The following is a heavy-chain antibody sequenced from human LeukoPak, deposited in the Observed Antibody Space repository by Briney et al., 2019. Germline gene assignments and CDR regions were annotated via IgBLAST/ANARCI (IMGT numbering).Heavy chain of an antibody. J-gene: IGHJ5*02. CDR1: GGTFSSYA. D-gene: IGHD2-2*03. CDR2: IIPIFSTA. CDR3: ARAMDNEDNWFDP. V-gene: IGHV1-69*05. Sequence: SVKVSCKASGGTFSSYAISWVRQAPGQGLEWMGGIIPIFSTANYALKFQGRVTITTDESTSTAYMELSSLRSEDTAVYYCARAMDNEDNWFDPWGQGTLVTVSS.